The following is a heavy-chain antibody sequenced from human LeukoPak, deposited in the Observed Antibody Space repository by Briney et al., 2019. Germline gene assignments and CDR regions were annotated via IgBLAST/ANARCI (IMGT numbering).Heavy chain of an antibody. CDR1: GFTFSSYS. Sequence: PGGSLRLSCAASGFTFSSYSMNWVRQAPGKGLEWVSSIRSSSSYIYYADSVKGGFTISRDNAKNSLYLQMNSLRAEDTAVFYCAAGTSLYRVSYFFDYWGEGTLVTVSS. J-gene: IGHJ4*02. CDR2: IRSSSSYI. V-gene: IGHV3-21*01. CDR3: AAGTSLYRVSYFFDY. D-gene: IGHD2/OR15-2a*01.